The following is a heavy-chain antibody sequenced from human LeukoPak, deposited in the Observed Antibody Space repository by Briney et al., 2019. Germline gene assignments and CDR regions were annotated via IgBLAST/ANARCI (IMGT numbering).Heavy chain of an antibody. D-gene: IGHD3-22*01. CDR3: ARDMGYDSSGSYRFGMDV. V-gene: IGHV3-74*01. J-gene: IGHJ6*02. CDR2: IKSDGSDT. CDR1: GFSLSSHW. Sequence: GGSLRLSCAASGFSLSSHWMYWVRQVPGKGLVWVSRIKSDGSDTTYADSVKGRFTISRDNAKNTLYLQMNSLRAEDTAVYYCARDMGYDSSGSYRFGMDVWGRGTTVTVSS.